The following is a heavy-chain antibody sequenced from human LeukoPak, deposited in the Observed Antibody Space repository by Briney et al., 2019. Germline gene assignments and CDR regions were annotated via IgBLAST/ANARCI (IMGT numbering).Heavy chain of an antibody. J-gene: IGHJ5*02. CDR2: ISGSGAST. Sequence: GGSLRLSCAASGVTFINYAMSWVRQAPGKGLEWVSAISGSGASTYYADSVKGRFTISRDNSKNTLYLRMNSLRAEDTAVYYSVKDPARNWFDPWGQGTLVTVSS. D-gene: IGHD2-2*01. CDR1: GVTFINYA. V-gene: IGHV3-23*01. CDR3: VKDPARNWFDP.